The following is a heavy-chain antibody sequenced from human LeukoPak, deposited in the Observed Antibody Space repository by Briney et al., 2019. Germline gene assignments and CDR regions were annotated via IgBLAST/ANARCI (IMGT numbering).Heavy chain of an antibody. CDR2: ISWNSGSI. CDR3: AKLAKYFYGAETFYFFEH. J-gene: IGHJ4*02. D-gene: IGHD3-10*01. CDR1: GFTFDDYA. Sequence: GRSLRLSCAASGFTFDDYAMHWVRQAPGKGLEWVSGISWNSGSIGYADSVKGRFTISRDNGKNSLYLQMNSLRVEDTAVYYCAKLAKYFYGAETFYFFEHWGQGTPVTASS. V-gene: IGHV3-9*01.